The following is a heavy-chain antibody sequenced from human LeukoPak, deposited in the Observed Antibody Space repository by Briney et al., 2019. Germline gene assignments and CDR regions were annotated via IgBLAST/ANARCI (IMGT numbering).Heavy chain of an antibody. CDR2: ISYDGSNK. Sequence: GGSLRLSCAASRFTFSTYWMHWVRQAPGKGLEWVAVISYDGSNKYYADSVKGRFTISRDNSKNTLYLQMNSLRAEDTAVYYCARTQPDGRIAARLAAAFDYWGQGTLVTVSS. D-gene: IGHD6-6*01. CDR1: RFTFSTYW. J-gene: IGHJ4*02. CDR3: ARTQPDGRIAARLAAAFDY. V-gene: IGHV3-30*03.